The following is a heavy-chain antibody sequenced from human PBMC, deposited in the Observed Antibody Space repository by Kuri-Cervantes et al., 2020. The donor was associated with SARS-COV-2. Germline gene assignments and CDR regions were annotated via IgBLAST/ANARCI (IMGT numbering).Heavy chain of an antibody. CDR1: GGSISSYY. CDR2: IYYSGST. Sequence: ESLKISCTVSGGSISSYYWSWIRQPPGKGLEWIGYIYYSGSTYYNPSLKSRVTISVDTSKNQFSLKLSSVTAADTAVYYCAREILTTVFDYWGQGTLVTVSS. V-gene: IGHV4-59*08. CDR3: AREILTTVFDY. D-gene: IGHD4-17*01. J-gene: IGHJ4*02.